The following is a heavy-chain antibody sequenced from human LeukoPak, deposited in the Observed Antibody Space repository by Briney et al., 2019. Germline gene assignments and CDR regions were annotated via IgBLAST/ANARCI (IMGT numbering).Heavy chain of an antibody. CDR1: GGSLSSGDFP. J-gene: IGHJ4*02. V-gene: IGHV4-30-2*01. CDR2: TFHTGHP. CDR3: ARGFYAAVSHFDY. Sequence: PSETLSLTCAVSGGSLSSGDFPWSWIRHPPGKGLEGIGCTFHTGHPSYNPSLKSRVTMSVDMSKHQLSLGLTSVTAADTAVYYCARGFYAAVSHFDYWGQGTLVTVSS. D-gene: IGHD2/OR15-2a*01.